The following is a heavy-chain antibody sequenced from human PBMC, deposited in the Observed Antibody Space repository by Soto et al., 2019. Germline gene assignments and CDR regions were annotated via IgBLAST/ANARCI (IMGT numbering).Heavy chain of an antibody. J-gene: IGHJ4*02. Sequence: QVQLQESGPGLVKPSQTLSLTCTVSGGSISSGGYYCSWIRQHPGKGLEWIGYIYYSGSTYYNSSLKRRVNISVDTSKNQFSLKLSSVTAADTAVYYCARSQTPPSDDILTNWGQGTLVTVSS. CDR3: ARSQTPPSDDILTN. V-gene: IGHV4-31*03. CDR1: GGSISSGGYY. CDR2: IYYSGST. D-gene: IGHD3-9*01.